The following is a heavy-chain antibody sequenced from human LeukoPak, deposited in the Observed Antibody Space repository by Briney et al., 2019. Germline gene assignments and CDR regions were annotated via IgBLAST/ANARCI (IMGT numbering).Heavy chain of an antibody. Sequence: KSGGSLRLSCAASGFTFSSYSMSWVRQAPGKGLEWVSSISSSSSYIYYADSVKGRFTISRDNAKNSLYLQMNSLRAEDTAVYYCARDLAPYYYDSSGYYSGPFDYWGQGTLVTVSS. D-gene: IGHD3-22*01. J-gene: IGHJ4*02. CDR3: ARDLAPYYYDSSGYYSGPFDY. V-gene: IGHV3-21*01. CDR1: GFTFSSYS. CDR2: ISSSSSYI.